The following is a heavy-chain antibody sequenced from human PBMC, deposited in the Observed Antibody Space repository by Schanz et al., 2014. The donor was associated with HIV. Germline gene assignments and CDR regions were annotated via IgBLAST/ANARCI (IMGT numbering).Heavy chain of an antibody. Sequence: EVQLVESGGGLVQPGGSLRLSCAASGFTFSSYSMNWVRQAPGKGLEWVSYISSSSSTIYYADSVKGRFTISRDNAKNSLYLQMNSLRDEDTAVYYCARTAPTKYYYDSSGVRGAFDIWGQGTMVTVFS. CDR1: GFTFSSYS. CDR3: ARTAPTKYYYDSSGVRGAFDI. J-gene: IGHJ3*02. CDR2: ISSSSSTI. V-gene: IGHV3-48*02. D-gene: IGHD3-22*01.